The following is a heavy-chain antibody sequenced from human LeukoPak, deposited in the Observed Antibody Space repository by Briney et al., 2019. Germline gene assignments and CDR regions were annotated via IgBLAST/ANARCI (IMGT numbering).Heavy chain of an antibody. CDR3: ARVGVVVYAFDI. D-gene: IGHD2-15*01. CDR2: ISRDGSST. J-gene: IGHJ3*02. V-gene: IGHV3-74*01. CDR1: GFTVSSNY. Sequence: GGSLRLSCAASGFTVSSNYMSWVRQAPGKGLEWVSRISRDGSSTSYADSVKGRFTISRDNAKNTLYLHMNSLRAEDMAVYYCARVGVVVYAFDIWGQGTMVTVSS.